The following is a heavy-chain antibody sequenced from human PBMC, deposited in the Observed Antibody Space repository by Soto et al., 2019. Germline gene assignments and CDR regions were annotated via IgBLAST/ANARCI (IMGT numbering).Heavy chain of an antibody. CDR2: IIPILGIA. V-gene: IGHV1-69*02. Sequence: SVKVSSKASGGTFSSYTISWVRHATGQGLEWMGRIIPILGIANYAQKFQGRVTITADESTSTAYMELSSLRSEDTAVYYCAAWGGRSGYSYGADSYYYYGMDVWGQGTTVTVS. CDR1: GGTFSSYT. J-gene: IGHJ6*02. CDR3: AAWGGRSGYSYGADSYYYYGMDV. D-gene: IGHD5-18*01.